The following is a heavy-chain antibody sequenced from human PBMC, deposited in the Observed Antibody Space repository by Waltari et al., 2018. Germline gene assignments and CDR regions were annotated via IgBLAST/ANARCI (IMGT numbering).Heavy chain of an antibody. Sequence: QVQLVQSGAEVKKPGASVKVSCKVSGYTLTELSMHWVRQAPGKGLEWMGGFDPEDGETIYAQKFQGRVTMTEDTSTDTAYMELSSLRSEDTAVYYCATANIVVVPAAINDNWFDPWGQGTLVTVSS. CDR2: FDPEDGET. D-gene: IGHD2-2*02. CDR1: GYTLTELS. CDR3: ATANIVVVPAAINDNWFDP. V-gene: IGHV1-24*01. J-gene: IGHJ5*02.